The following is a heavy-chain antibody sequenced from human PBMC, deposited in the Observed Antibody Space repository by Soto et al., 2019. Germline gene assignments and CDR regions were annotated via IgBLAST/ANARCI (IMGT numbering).Heavy chain of an antibody. D-gene: IGHD4-17*01. CDR3: ARGRYGDYYYGMDV. CDR1: GYTSTSYA. Sequence: ASVKVSCKASGYTSTSYAMHWVRQAPGQRLEWMGWINAGNGNTKYSQKFQGRVTITRDTSASTAYMELSSLRSEDTAVYYCARGRYGDYYYGMDVWGQGTTVTVSS. CDR2: INAGNGNT. V-gene: IGHV1-3*01. J-gene: IGHJ6*02.